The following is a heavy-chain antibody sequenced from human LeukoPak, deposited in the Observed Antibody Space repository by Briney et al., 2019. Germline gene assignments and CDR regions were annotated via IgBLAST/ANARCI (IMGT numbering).Heavy chain of an antibody. CDR3: AREITVTYYFDY. CDR1: GFTFSSYA. Sequence: PGRSLRLSCAASGFTFSSYAMHWVRQAAGKGLEWVAVISYDGSNKYYADSVKGRFTISRDNSKNTLYLQMNSLRAEDTAVYYCAREITVTYYFDYWGQGTLVTVSS. CDR2: ISYDGSNK. J-gene: IGHJ4*02. V-gene: IGHV3-30-3*01. D-gene: IGHD4-11*01.